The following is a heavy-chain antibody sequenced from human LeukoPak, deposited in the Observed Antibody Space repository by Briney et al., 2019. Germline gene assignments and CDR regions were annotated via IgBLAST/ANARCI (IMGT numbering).Heavy chain of an antibody. CDR2: IKSKPDNGKT. J-gene: IGHJ4*02. D-gene: IGHD2-8*01. CDR1: GFTFSYAW. CDR3: TVDPEVYYFDY. Sequence: GGSLRLSCAASGFTFSYAWMSWVRQAPGKGLEWVGRIKSKPDNGKTDYAAHVKGRFTISRDDSKDTLYLQMNSLKTDDTAVYFCTVDPEVYYFDYRGQGTLVTVSS. V-gene: IGHV3-15*01.